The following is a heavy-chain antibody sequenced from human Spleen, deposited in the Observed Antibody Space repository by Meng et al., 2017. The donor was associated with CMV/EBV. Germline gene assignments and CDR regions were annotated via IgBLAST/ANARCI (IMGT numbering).Heavy chain of an antibody. Sequence: SGDAFSSYGVAWVRQAPGQGLEWMEGIIPILGAINYAQKFQDRVTITTDESTRTAYMELTSLRSDDTAVYYCARVRYSSPLGRYFDYWGQGTLVTVSS. CDR3: ARVRYSSPLGRYFDY. CDR1: GDAFSSYG. CDR2: IIPILGAI. J-gene: IGHJ4*02. D-gene: IGHD3-10*01. V-gene: IGHV1-69*05.